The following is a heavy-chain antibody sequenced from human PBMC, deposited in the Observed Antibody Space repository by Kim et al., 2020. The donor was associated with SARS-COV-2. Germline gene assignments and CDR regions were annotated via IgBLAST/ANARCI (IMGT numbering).Heavy chain of an antibody. D-gene: IGHD2-2*01. CDR2: ISYRGNS. CDR1: GGSIRSGGKF. Sequence: SETLSLTCSVSGGSIRSGGKFWTWIRQHPAKGLEWIGYISYRGNSHYSPSLRSRVSISLQTSENQFSLELTSVTAADTAVYYCARGQPLDYWGQGILVTVSS. CDR3: ARGQPLDY. J-gene: IGHJ4*02. V-gene: IGHV4-31*03.